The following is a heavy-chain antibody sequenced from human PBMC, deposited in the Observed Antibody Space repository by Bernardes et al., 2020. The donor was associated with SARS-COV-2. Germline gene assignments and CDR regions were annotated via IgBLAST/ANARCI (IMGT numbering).Heavy chain of an antibody. CDR1: GYTFTGNY. J-gene: IGHJ6*02. CDR3: ARDRYYYGSGRDGMDV. V-gene: IGHV1-2*04. CDR2: INPNSGGT. Sequence: ASVKVSCKASGYTFTGNYMHWVRQAPGQGLEWMGWINPNSGGTNYAQKFQGWVTMTRDTSISTAYMELSRLRSDDTAVYYCARDRYYYGSGRDGMDVWGQGTTVTVSS. D-gene: IGHD3-10*01.